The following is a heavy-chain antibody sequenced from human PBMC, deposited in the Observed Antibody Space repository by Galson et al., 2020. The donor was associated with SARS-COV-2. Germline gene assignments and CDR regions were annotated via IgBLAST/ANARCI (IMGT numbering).Heavy chain of an antibody. J-gene: IGHJ4*02. CDR3: AKDRRDGNYGLGYFDY. CDR1: GFTFSSYG. D-gene: IGHD1-7*01. Sequence: GGSLRLSCAASGFTFSSYGMHWVRQAPGKGLEWVAFIRYDGSNKYYADSVKGRFTISRDNSKNTLYLQMNSLRAEDTAVYYCAKDRRDGNYGLGYFDYWGQGTLVTVSS. CDR2: IRYDGSNK. V-gene: IGHV3-30*02.